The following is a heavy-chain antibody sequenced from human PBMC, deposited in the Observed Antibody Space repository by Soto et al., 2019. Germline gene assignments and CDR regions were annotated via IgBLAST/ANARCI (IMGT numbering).Heavy chain of an antibody. CDR2: IDPGDSNT. CDR3: ARQGGYYYCGMDV. CDR1: GYSFNTFW. D-gene: IGHD2-15*01. J-gene: IGHJ6*02. V-gene: IGHV5-10-1*01. Sequence: LKISCKTSGYSFNTFWISWVRQVPGKGLEWMGRIDPGDSNTNYSPSLQGHVTLSVDKSIGTAYLQWSSLKASDTGIYYCARQGGYYYCGMDVWGRGTAVTVSS.